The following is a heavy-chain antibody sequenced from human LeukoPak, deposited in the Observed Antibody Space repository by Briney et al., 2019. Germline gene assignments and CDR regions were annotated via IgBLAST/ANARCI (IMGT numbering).Heavy chain of an antibody. Sequence: MPSETLSLTCTVSGGSISSYYWSWIRQPPGKGLEWIGYIYTSGSTNSKPSLKSRVTISVDTSKNKFSLKLSSVTAADTAVYYCARHTYSSGSQMGPWGQGTLVTVSS. CDR3: ARHTYSSGSQMGP. D-gene: IGHD6-25*01. CDR1: GGSISSYY. CDR2: IYTSGST. J-gene: IGHJ5*02. V-gene: IGHV4-4*09.